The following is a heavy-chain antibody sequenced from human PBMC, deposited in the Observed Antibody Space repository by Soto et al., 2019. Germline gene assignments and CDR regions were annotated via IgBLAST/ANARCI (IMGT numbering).Heavy chain of an antibody. CDR2: IYYSGST. J-gene: IGHJ4*02. Sequence: QVQLQESGPGLVKPSQTLSLTCTVSGGSITSVGYYWSWIRQHPGKGREWVGYIYYSGSTFYKPSLKSPVTQSVDTSQNQFPLKLNSVTAADTAVYYCARCGGQLVFFDYWGQGTLVTVSS. V-gene: IGHV4-31*01. CDR1: GGSITSVGYY. D-gene: IGHD2-21*01. CDR3: ARCGGQLVFFDY.